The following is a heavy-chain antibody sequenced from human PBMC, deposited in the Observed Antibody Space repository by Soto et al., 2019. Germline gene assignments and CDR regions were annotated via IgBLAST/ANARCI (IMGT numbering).Heavy chain of an antibody. Sequence: EVQLVESGGGLIQPGGSLRLSCAASGFTVSSNYMSWVRQAPGKGLEWVSVIYSGGSTYYADSVKGRFTISRDNSKNTLCLQMNSLRAEDTAVYYCARHGRETYYYYGMDVWGQGTTVTVSS. CDR3: ARHGRETYYYYGMDV. CDR2: IYSGGST. CDR1: GFTVSSNY. D-gene: IGHD1-26*01. V-gene: IGHV3-53*01. J-gene: IGHJ6*02.